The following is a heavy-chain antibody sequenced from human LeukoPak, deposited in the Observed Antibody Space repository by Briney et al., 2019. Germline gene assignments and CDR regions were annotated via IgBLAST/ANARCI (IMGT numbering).Heavy chain of an antibody. V-gene: IGHV3-21*01. J-gene: IGHJ6*03. CDR3: ARSELGYNYYYMDV. CDR2: ISSSSSYI. D-gene: IGHD3-10*01. Sequence: GGSLRLSCVASGFIFSNYSMNWVRQAPGKGLEWVSSISSSSSYIYYADSVKGRFTISRDNAKKSLYLQMNSLRAEDTAVYYCARSELGYNYYYMDVWGKGTTVTISS. CDR1: GFIFSNYS.